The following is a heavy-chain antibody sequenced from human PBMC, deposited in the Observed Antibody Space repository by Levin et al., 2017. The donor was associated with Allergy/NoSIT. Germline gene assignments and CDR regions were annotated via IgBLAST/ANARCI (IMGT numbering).Heavy chain of an antibody. CDR2: LNGDGSTT. CDR3: ARDPRNMGLDP. D-gene: IGHD2/OR15-2a*01. V-gene: IGHV3-74*01. J-gene: IGHJ5*02. CDR1: GFTFSGYW. Sequence: AGGSLRLSCAASGFTFSGYWMHWVRQAPGKGLVWVSGLNGDGSTTHYADSVKGRFTIYRDNAKNTLYLQMNSLRVEDTAVYYCARDPRNMGLDPWGQGTLVTVSS.